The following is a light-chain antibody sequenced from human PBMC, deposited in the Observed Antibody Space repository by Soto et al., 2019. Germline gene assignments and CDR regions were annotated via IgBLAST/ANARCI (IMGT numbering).Light chain of an antibody. V-gene: IGKV3-11*01. CDR3: QQRSNWPPIT. CDR1: QSVSSY. CDR2: DAS. J-gene: IGKJ5*01. Sequence: EIVLTQSPATLSLSPGXRATLSCRASQSVSSYLAWYQQKPGQAPRLLMYDASNRAAGIPARFSGSGSGTDFTLTINSLEPEDFAVYYCQQRSNWPPITFGQGTRLEI.